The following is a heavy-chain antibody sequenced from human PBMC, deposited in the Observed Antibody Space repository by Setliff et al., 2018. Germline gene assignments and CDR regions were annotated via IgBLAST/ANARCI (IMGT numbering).Heavy chain of an antibody. D-gene: IGHD6-13*01. Sequence: LSLTCTVSGGSISSYYWSWIRQPPGKGLEWIGYIYYSGSTNYNPSLKSRVTISVDTSKNQFSLKLSSVTAADTAVYYCARDEGSSYFYGMDVWVPETLLVTVSS. CDR2: IYYSGST. CDR3: ARDEGSSYFYGMDV. V-gene: IGHV4-59*12. J-gene: IGHJ6*02. CDR1: GGSISSYY.